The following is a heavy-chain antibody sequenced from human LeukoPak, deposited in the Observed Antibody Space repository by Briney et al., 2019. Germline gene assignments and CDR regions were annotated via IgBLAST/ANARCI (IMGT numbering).Heavy chain of an antibody. J-gene: IGHJ4*02. V-gene: IGHV4-61*02. Sequence: PSETLSLTCTVSGGSISSSSYYWSWIRQPAGEGLEWIGRLHTSGSPHYNPSLKSRVTMSVATSKNQFSLKLSSVTAADTAVYYCARDFGYGDYFFDDWGQGTLVTVSS. CDR1: GGSISSSSYY. CDR2: LHTSGSP. CDR3: ARDFGYGDYFFDD. D-gene: IGHD4-17*01.